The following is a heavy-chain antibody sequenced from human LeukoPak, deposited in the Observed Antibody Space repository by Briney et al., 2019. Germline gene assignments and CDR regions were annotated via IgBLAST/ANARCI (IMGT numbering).Heavy chain of an antibody. CDR1: GFTFSSHW. CDR2: IKYDGSDK. D-gene: IGHD3-10*01. Sequence: GGSLRLSCAASGFTFSSHWMTWVRQAPGKGLEWAANIKYDGSDKYYVDSVKGRFTISRDNAKNSLYLQMNSLRAEDAAVYYCVRWGSGNYYRYFDYWGQGTQVTVSS. J-gene: IGHJ4*02. CDR3: VRWGSGNYYRYFDY. V-gene: IGHV3-7*01.